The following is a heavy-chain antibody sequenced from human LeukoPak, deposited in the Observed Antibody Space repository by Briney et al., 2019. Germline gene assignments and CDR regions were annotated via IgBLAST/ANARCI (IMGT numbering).Heavy chain of an antibody. Sequence: SGPTLVNPTQTLTLTCTFSWFSLTTSPVGVGWIRQTPGKALEWLAVLYWDDDKRYSPSLRSRLTITKATSHNHVVLTMSYMDPADTATYFCAHRFPIGGSWNEAIFDFWGQGILVTVSS. CDR3: AHRFPIGGSWNEAIFDF. V-gene: IGHV2-5*02. J-gene: IGHJ4*02. CDR2: LYWDDDK. D-gene: IGHD1-1*01. CDR1: WFSLTTSPVG.